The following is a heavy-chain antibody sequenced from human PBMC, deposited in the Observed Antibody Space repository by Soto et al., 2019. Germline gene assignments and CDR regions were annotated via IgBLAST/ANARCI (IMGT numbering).Heavy chain of an antibody. V-gene: IGHV3-48*02. Sequence: EVQLVESGGGLVQPGGSLRLSCAASGFTCSSYSMNWVRQAPGKGLEWVSYISSSSSTIYYADSVKGRFTISRDNAKNSLYLQMNSLRDEDTAVYYCARDDSYDRYNWFDPWGQGTLVTVSS. D-gene: IGHD5-18*01. CDR1: GFTCSSYS. CDR2: ISSSSSTI. J-gene: IGHJ5*02. CDR3: ARDDSYDRYNWFDP.